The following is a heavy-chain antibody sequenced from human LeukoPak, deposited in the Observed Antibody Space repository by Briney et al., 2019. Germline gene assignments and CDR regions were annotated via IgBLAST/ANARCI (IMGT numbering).Heavy chain of an antibody. Sequence: SETLSLTCTVSGGSISSSNYYWGWIRQPPGKGLECIGSVYYSGNTYYNPSLKSRVTISVDTSKNQFSLKLSSVTAADTAVYYCARYSSGWADAFDIWGQGTMVTVSS. CDR2: VYYSGNT. J-gene: IGHJ3*02. V-gene: IGHV4-39*07. CDR3: ARYSSGWADAFDI. CDR1: GGSISSSNYY. D-gene: IGHD6-19*01.